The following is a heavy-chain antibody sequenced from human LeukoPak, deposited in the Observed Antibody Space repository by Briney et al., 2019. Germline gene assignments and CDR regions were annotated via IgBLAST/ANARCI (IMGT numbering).Heavy chain of an antibody. V-gene: IGHV4-39*01. Sequence: SETLSLTCTVSGGSISSSSYYRGWIRQPPGKGLEWIGSIYYSGSTYYNPSLKSRVTISVDTSKNQFSLKLSSVTAADTAVYYCASTPVQGGYSSGCDYWGQGTLVTVSS. CDR2: IYYSGST. CDR1: GGSISSSSYY. CDR3: ASTPVQGGYSSGCDY. J-gene: IGHJ4*02. D-gene: IGHD6-19*01.